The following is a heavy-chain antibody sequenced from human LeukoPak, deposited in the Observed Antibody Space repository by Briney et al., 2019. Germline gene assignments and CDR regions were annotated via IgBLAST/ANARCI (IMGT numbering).Heavy chain of an antibody. CDR2: IYYSGST. J-gene: IGHJ3*02. V-gene: IGHV4-59*01. D-gene: IGHD6-6*01. Sequence: SETLSLTCTVSGGSISSYYWSWIRQPPGKGLEWIGYIYYSGSTNYNPSLKSRVTISVDTSKNQFSLKLSSVTAADTAVYYCARTGALAARGAFDIWGQGTMVTVSS. CDR3: ARTGALAARGAFDI. CDR1: GGSISSYY.